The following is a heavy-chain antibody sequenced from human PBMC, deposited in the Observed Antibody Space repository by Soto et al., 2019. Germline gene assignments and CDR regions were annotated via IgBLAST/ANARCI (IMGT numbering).Heavy chain of an antibody. CDR2: LSHDGSNK. Sequence: GGSLRLSCAASGFIFSAFGIHWVRQAPGKGLEWVAFLSHDGSNKYYTDSVRGRFSISRDNSKNTVYLQMNSLRADDTAVYYCARDRDGGTYTYFDNWGQGTRVTVSS. J-gene: IGHJ4*02. CDR1: GFIFSAFG. D-gene: IGHD1-26*01. CDR3: ARDRDGGTYTYFDN. V-gene: IGHV3-30*03.